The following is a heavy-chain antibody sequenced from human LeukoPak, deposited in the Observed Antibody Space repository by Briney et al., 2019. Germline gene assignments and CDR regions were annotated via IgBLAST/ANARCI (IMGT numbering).Heavy chain of an antibody. CDR2: ISSSSSTI. V-gene: IGHV3-48*01. CDR1: GFSFSTHS. CDR3: ARVYRRYFDY. J-gene: IGHJ4*02. Sequence: PGGSLRLSCAASGFSFSTHSMDWVRQAPGKGLEWVSYISSSSSTIYYADSVKGRFTISRDNAKNSLYLQMNSLRAEDTAVYYCARVYRRYFDYWGQGTLVTVSS. D-gene: IGHD1-14*01.